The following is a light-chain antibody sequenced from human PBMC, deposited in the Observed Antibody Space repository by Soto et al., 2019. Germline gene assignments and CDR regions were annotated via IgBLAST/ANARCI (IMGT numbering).Light chain of an antibody. CDR2: GAS. V-gene: IGKV3D-20*02. J-gene: IGKJ1*01. CDR3: QQRSNWQWT. Sequence: EIVLTQSPGTLSLSPGERATLSCRASQSVSSSYLAWYQQKPGQAPRLLIYGASTRATGIPARFSGSGSGTEFTLTISSLQSEDFAVYYCQQRSNWQWTFGQGTKVDIK. CDR1: QSVSSSY.